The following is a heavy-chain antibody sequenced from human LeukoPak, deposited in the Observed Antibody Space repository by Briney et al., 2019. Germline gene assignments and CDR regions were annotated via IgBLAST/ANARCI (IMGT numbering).Heavy chain of an antibody. CDR2: INPNSGGT. V-gene: IGHV1-2*02. D-gene: IGHD3-22*01. CDR1: VYTFTGYY. Sequence: ASVKVSCKASVYTFTGYYMHWVRQAPAQGLEWMGSINPNSGGTNYAQKFQGRVTMTRDTSISTAYMELSSLRSEDTAVYYCAREVDYYDSSGYYSNWFDPWGQGTLVTVSS. CDR3: AREVDYYDSSGYYSNWFDP. J-gene: IGHJ5*02.